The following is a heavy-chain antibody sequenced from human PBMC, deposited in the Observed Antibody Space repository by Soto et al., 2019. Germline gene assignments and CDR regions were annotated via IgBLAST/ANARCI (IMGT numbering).Heavy chain of an antibody. J-gene: IGHJ4*02. CDR1: GGTFSSYA. CDR2: IIPIFGTA. Sequence: QVQLVQSGAEVKKPGSSVKVSCKASGGTFSSYAISWVRQAPGQGLEWMGGIIPIFGTANYAQKFQGRVTITADESRGTAYMELRSLRSEDTAVYYCARAMGIAGGKGGNYFDYWGQGTLVTVSS. D-gene: IGHD6-13*01. V-gene: IGHV1-69*12. CDR3: ARAMGIAGGKGGNYFDY.